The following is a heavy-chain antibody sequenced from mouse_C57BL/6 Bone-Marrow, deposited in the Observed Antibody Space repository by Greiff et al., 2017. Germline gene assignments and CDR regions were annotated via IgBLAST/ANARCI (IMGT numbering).Heavy chain of an antibody. Sequence: QVQLQQSGAELVRPGASVKLSCKASGYTFTDYYINWVKQRPGQGLEWIARIYPGSGNTYYNEKFKGKATLTAEKSSSTAYMQLSSLTSEDSAVYFCALITTVEDFDYWGQGTTLTVSS. J-gene: IGHJ2*01. CDR2: IYPGSGNT. CDR3: ALITTVEDFDY. CDR1: GYTFTDYY. D-gene: IGHD1-1*01. V-gene: IGHV1-76*01.